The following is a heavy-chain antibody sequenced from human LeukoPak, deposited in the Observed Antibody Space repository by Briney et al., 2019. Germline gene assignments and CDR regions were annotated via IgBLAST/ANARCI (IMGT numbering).Heavy chain of an antibody. V-gene: IGHV1-3*01. CDR3: ARDDCSGGSCYFDY. CDR2: INAGNGNT. CDR1: GYTFTSYA. D-gene: IGHD2-15*01. J-gene: IGHJ4*02. Sequence: GASVNVSCKASGYTFTSYAMHWVRQAPGQRLEGMGWINAGNGNTKYSQKFQGRVTITRDTSASTAYMELSSLRSEDTAVYYCARDDCSGGSCYFDYWGQGTLVTVSS.